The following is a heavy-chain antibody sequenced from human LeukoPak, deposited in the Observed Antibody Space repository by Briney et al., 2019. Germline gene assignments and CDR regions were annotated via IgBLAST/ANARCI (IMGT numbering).Heavy chain of an antibody. CDR1: GGTFSSYA. V-gene: IGHV1-69*05. D-gene: IGHD6-13*01. CDR2: IIPIFGTA. CDR3: ARGGEYSSRPLMY. Sequence: GASVKVSCKASGGTFSSYAISWVRQAPGQGLEWMGRIIPIFGTANYAQKFQGRVTITTDESTSTAYMELSSLRSEDTAVYYCARGGEYSSRPLMYWGQGTLVTVSS. J-gene: IGHJ4*02.